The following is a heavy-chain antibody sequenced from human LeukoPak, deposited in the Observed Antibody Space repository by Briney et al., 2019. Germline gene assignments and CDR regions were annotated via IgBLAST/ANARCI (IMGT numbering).Heavy chain of an antibody. CDR3: VVARDGYNYDFDY. D-gene: IGHD5-24*01. V-gene: IGHV1-69*01. J-gene: IGHJ4*02. CDR2: IIPIFGTA. Sequence: GASVTVSCKASGGTFTSYAISWVRQAPGQGLEWMGGIIPIFGTANYAQKFQGRVTITADESTSTAYMELSSLRSEDTAVYYCVVARDGYNYDFDYWGQGTLVTVSS. CDR1: GGTFTSYA.